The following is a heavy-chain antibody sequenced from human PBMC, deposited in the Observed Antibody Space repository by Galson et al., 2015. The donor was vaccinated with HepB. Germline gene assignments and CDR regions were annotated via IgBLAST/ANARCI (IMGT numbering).Heavy chain of an antibody. Sequence: SVKVSCKASGYTFTGYYMHWVRQAPGQGLEWMGRINPNSGGTNYAQKFQGRVTMTRDTSISTAYMELSRLRSDDTAVYYCARDVVVPAAVRGYYYYYYMDVWGKGTTVTVSS. CDR1: GYTFTGYY. V-gene: IGHV1-2*06. CDR3: ARDVVVPAAVRGYYYYYYMDV. D-gene: IGHD2-2*01. J-gene: IGHJ6*03. CDR2: INPNSGGT.